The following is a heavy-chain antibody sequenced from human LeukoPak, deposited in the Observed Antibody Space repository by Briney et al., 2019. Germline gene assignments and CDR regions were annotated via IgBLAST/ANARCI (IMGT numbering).Heavy chain of an antibody. Sequence: PGGSLRLSCAASGFTFSSSWLHWVRQPPGEGPVWVSRINGDGSTINYADSVKGRFTTSRDNAKNTMYLQMNSLRPEDTAVYYCARAGNFRFDYWGQGTLVTVSS. V-gene: IGHV3-74*01. CDR3: ARAGNFRFDY. D-gene: IGHD1-14*01. CDR1: GFTFSSSW. J-gene: IGHJ4*02. CDR2: INGDGSTI.